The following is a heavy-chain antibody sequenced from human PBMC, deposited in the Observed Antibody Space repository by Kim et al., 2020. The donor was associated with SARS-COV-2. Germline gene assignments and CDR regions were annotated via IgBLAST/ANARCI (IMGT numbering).Heavy chain of an antibody. CDR1: GFTFSSYS. CDR2: ISSSSSYI. CDR3: ARGGGKRIQLWTTNYGMDV. Sequence: GGSLRLSCAASGFTFSSYSMNWVRQAPGKGLEWVSSISSSSSYIYYADSVKRRFTISRDNAKNSLYLQMNSLRAEDTAGYYCARGGGKRIQLWTTNYGMDVWGQGTTVTVSS. J-gene: IGHJ6*02. D-gene: IGHD5-18*01. V-gene: IGHV3-21*01.